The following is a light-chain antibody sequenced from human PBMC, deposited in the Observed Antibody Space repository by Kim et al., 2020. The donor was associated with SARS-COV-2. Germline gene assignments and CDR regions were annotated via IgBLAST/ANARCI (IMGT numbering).Light chain of an antibody. CDR2: EDN. V-gene: IGLV6-57*03. CDR1: SDSIASNY. J-gene: IGLJ3*02. CDR3: QSYRV. Sequence: NFMLTQPHSVSESPGKTVTISCTRTSDSIASNYVQWYQQRPGSAPTTVIYEDNQRPSGVPDRFSGSIDSSSNSASLTISGLKTEDEADYYCQSYRVFGGGTKLTVL.